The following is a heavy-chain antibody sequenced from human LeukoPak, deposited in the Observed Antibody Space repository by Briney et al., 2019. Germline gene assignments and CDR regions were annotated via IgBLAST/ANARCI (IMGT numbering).Heavy chain of an antibody. Sequence: ASVKVSCKASGYTFTDYCIHWVRQAPGQGLEWVGRINPNSGATHYPQKFQGRVTMTRDTSINTAYLELNSLRSDDTAIYYCARDEQGGTTGGLGYWGQGTLVTVSS. J-gene: IGHJ4*02. CDR2: INPNSGAT. CDR1: GYTFTDYC. V-gene: IGHV1-2*06. D-gene: IGHD4-17*01. CDR3: ARDEQGGTTGGLGY.